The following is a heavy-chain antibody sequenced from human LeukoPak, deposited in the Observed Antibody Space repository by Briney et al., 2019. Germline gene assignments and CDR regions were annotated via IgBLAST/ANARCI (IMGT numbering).Heavy chain of an antibody. V-gene: IGHV3-30*18. CDR3: AKDHDKHGIDY. Sequence: GGSLRLSCAASGFTFSSYGMHWVRQAPGRGLEWVAVISYDGSNKYYADSVKGRFTISRDNSKNTLYLQMNSLRAEDTAVYYCAKDHDKHGIDYWGQGTLVTVSS. D-gene: IGHD3-22*01. J-gene: IGHJ4*02. CDR2: ISYDGSNK. CDR1: GFTFSSYG.